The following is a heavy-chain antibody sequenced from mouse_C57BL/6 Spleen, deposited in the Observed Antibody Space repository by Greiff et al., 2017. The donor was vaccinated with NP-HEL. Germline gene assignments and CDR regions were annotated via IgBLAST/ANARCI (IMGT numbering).Heavy chain of an antibody. J-gene: IGHJ1*03. D-gene: IGHD1-1*01. CDR1: GYTFTDYN. Sequence: EVQLQQSGPELVKPGASVKIPCKASGYTFTDYNMDWVKQSHGKSLEWIGDINPNNGGTIYNQKFKGKATLTVDKSSSTAYMELRSLTSEDTAVYYCARRMSSITTVVAHWYFDVWGTGTTVTVSS. CDR2: INPNNGGT. CDR3: ARRMSSITTVVAHWYFDV. V-gene: IGHV1-18*01.